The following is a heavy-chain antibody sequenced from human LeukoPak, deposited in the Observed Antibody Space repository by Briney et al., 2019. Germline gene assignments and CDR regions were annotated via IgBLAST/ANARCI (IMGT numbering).Heavy chain of an antibody. J-gene: IGHJ5*02. CDR1: GGTFSSYA. CDR2: IIPIFGTA. D-gene: IGHD2/OR15-2a*01. Sequence: SVKVSCKASGGTFSSYAISWVRQAPAQGLEWMGGIIPIFGTANYAQKFQGRVTITADGSTSTAYMELSSLRSEDTAVYYYAREMTPFPNWFDPWGQGTLVTVSS. V-gene: IGHV1-69*13. CDR3: AREMTPFPNWFDP.